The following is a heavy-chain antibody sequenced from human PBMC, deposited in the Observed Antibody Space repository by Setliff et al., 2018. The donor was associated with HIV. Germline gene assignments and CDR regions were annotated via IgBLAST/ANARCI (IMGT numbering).Heavy chain of an antibody. J-gene: IGHJ3*02. CDR1: GGSINNYF. D-gene: IGHD5-18*01. CDR2: IYYSGET. Sequence: SETLSLTCTVSGGSINNYFWSWIRQSPGRGLEWIGYIYYSGETNYNPSLKSRVTFSVDTSKNQFSLNLSSVTATDTAVYYCARPRLGGTPMDRDAFDIWDQGTMVTVSS. CDR3: ARPRLGGTPMDRDAFDI. V-gene: IGHV4-59*08.